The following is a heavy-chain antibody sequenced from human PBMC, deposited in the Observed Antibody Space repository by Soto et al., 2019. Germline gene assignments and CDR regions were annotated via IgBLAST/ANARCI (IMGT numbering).Heavy chain of an antibody. CDR3: ARHTVTTAGPVYYYYYMDV. Sequence: SETLSLTCAVYGGSFSGYYWSWIRQPPGKGLEWIGEINHSGSTNYNPSLKSRVTISVDTSKNQFSLKLSSVTAADTAVYYCARHTVTTAGPVYYYYYMDVWGKGTTVTVSS. CDR2: INHSGST. V-gene: IGHV4-34*01. D-gene: IGHD4-17*01. CDR1: GGSFSGYY. J-gene: IGHJ6*03.